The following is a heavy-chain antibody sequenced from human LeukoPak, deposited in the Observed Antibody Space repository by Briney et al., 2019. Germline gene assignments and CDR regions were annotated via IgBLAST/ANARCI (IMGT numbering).Heavy chain of an antibody. CDR3: AKDGSYRQWLNHYFDY. CDR2: ISGSGGST. CDR1: GFTFSSYA. J-gene: IGHJ4*02. V-gene: IGHV3-23*01. D-gene: IGHD6-19*01. Sequence: GGSLRLSCAASGFTFSSYAMSWVRQAPGKGLEWVSAISGSGGSTYYADSVKGRFTISRDNSKNTPYLQMNSLRAEDTAVYYCAKDGSYRQWLNHYFDYWGQGTLVTVSS.